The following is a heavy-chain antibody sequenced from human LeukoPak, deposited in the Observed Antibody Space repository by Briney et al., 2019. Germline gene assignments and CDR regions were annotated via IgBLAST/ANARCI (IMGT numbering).Heavy chain of an antibody. V-gene: IGHV3-49*03. D-gene: IGHD3-22*01. Sequence: GGSLRLSCTASGFTFGDYAMSWFRQAPGKGLEWVGFIRSKAYGGTTEYAASVKGRFAISRDNSKNTLYLQMNSLRAEDTAVYYCARVYYDSSGYIPTTYWYFDLWGRGTLVTVSS. CDR3: ARVYYDSSGYIPTTYWYFDL. J-gene: IGHJ2*01. CDR2: IRSKAYGGTT. CDR1: GFTFGDYA.